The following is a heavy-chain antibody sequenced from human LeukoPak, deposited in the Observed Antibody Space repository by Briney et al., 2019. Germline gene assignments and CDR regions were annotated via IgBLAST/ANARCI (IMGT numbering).Heavy chain of an antibody. J-gene: IGHJ4*02. CDR2: INPSGGST. CDR3: ARVSGRLYYYDSSGGLDY. V-gene: IGHV1-46*01. Sequence: ASVKVSCKASGYTFTSYYMHWVRQAPGQGLEWMGIINPSGGSTSYAQKFRGRVTMTRDTSTSTVYMELSSLRSEDTAVYYCARVSGRLYYYDSSGGLDYWGQGTLVTVSS. CDR1: GYTFTSYY. D-gene: IGHD3-22*01.